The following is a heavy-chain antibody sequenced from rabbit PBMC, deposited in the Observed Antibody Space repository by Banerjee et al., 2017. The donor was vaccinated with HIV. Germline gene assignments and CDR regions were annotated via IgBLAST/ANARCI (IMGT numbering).Heavy chain of an antibody. CDR2: IYAGSSGST. V-gene: IGHV1S45*01. CDR3: ARDPHADYAGYVYDL. D-gene: IGHD6-1*01. Sequence: QQQLEESGGDLVKPEGSLTLTCTASGFSFSSSYWICWVRQAPGKGLEWIACIYAGSSGSTYYASWAKGRFTISKTSSTTVTLQMTSLTAADTATYFCARDPHADYAGYVYDLWGPGTLVTVS. J-gene: IGHJ6*01. CDR1: GFSFSSSYW.